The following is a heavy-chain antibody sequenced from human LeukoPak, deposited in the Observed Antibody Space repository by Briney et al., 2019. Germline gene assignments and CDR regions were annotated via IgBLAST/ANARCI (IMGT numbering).Heavy chain of an antibody. CDR2: ISAYNGNT. J-gene: IGHJ4*02. D-gene: IGHD5-24*01. CDR3: ARDQLGWLQYDY. V-gene: IGHV1-18*01. Sequence: ASVNVSCKASGYTFTSYGISWVRQAPGQGLEWMGWISAYNGNTNYAQTLQGRVTMTTDTSTSTAYMELRSLRSDDTAVYYCARDQLGWLQYDYWGQGTLVTVSS. CDR1: GYTFTSYG.